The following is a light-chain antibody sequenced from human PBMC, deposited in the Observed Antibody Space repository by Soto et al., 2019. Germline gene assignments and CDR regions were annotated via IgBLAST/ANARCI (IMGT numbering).Light chain of an antibody. J-gene: IGLJ1*01. V-gene: IGLV2-23*02. CDR2: EVS. CDR1: SSDVGTYNV. Sequence: QSVLTQPASVSGSPGQSITISCTGTSSDVGTYNVVSWYQQHPGKVPKLMIYEVSKRPSGVSNRFSGSKSGNTASLTISGLQAEDEADYYCCSHAGSTYVFGTGTKVTV. CDR3: CSHAGSTYV.